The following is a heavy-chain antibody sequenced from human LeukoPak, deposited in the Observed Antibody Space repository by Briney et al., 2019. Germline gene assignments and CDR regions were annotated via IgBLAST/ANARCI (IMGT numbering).Heavy chain of an antibody. CDR3: ATHSGYYDSSGYPGY. CDR1: GFTFSSYS. V-gene: IGHV3-21*01. Sequence: GGSLRLSCAASGFTFSSYSMNWVRQAPGKGLEWVSSISSSSSYIYYADSVKGRFTISRDNAKNSLYLQMNSLRDEDTAVYYCATHSGYYDSSGYPGYWGQGTLVTVSS. CDR2: ISSSSSYI. J-gene: IGHJ4*02. D-gene: IGHD3-22*01.